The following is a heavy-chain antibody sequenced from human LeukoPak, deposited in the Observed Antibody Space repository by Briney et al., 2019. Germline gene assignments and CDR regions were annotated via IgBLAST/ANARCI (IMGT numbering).Heavy chain of an antibody. CDR2: MNPNSGYT. D-gene: IGHD4-17*01. J-gene: IGHJ5*02. V-gene: IGHV1-8*01. Sequence: ASVKVSCKASGYTFTSFDINWVRQATGQGLEWMGRMNPNSGYTGYAQKFQGRVTMTRNTSISTVYMELSSLRSEDTAVYYCARGLSYGDYDWFDPWGQGTLVTVSS. CDR1: GYTFTSFD. CDR3: ARGLSYGDYDWFDP.